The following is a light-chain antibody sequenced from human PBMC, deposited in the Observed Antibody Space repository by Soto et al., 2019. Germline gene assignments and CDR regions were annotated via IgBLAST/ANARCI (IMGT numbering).Light chain of an antibody. V-gene: IGKV1-39*01. CDR2: AAS. CDR3: HQSYSTSWT. J-gene: IGKJ1*01. Sequence: DLQMTQSPSSLSASVGDRVTITCRASQSISSYLNWYQQKPGKAPKLLIYAASSLQSGVPSRFSGSGSGTAFTLTISSLQPEDFATYYCHQSYSTSWTFGQGTKVEI. CDR1: QSISSY.